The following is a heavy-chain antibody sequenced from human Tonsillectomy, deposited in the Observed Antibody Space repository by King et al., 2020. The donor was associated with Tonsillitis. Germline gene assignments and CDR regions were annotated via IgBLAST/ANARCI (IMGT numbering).Heavy chain of an antibody. CDR3: ARGSYESSGSYLYYFDY. CDR1: GFTFSSYG. CDR2: ISSSSSTI. J-gene: IGHJ4*02. D-gene: IGHD3-22*01. V-gene: IGHV3-48*01. Sequence: VQLVESGGGLVQPGGSLRLSCAASGFTFSSYGLNWVRQAPGKGLEWVSYISSSSSTIYYADSVKGRFTISRDNAKNSLYLQMNSLRAEDTAVYYCARGSYESSGSYLYYFDYWGQGTLVTVSS.